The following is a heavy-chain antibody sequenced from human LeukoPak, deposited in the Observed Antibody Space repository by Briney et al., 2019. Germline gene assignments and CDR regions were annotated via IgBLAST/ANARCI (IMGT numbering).Heavy chain of an antibody. CDR2: IWYDGSNT. Sequence: GGSLRLSCAASGFTFSSYGMHWVRQAPGKGLEWVAVIWYDGSNTYYADSVKGRFTISRDNSKNTLYLQMNSLRAEDTAVYYCARGYSSGWYSGAFDIWGQGTMVTVSS. V-gene: IGHV3-33*01. CDR1: GFTFSSYG. J-gene: IGHJ3*02. CDR3: ARGYSSGWYSGAFDI. D-gene: IGHD6-19*01.